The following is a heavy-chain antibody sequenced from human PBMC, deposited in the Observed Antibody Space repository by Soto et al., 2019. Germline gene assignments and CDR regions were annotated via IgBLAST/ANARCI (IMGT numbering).Heavy chain of an antibody. J-gene: IGHJ6*02. CDR2: IYYSGST. CDR1: GGSISSGGYY. Sequence: SETLSLTCAVSGGSISSGGYYWTWIRQHPGKGLEWIGYIYYSGSTCYNPSLKSRVTISVDTSKNQFSLKLSSVTAADTAVYYCAASCVGCGGFNYYGMDVWGQGTTVTVSS. D-gene: IGHD2-21*01. V-gene: IGHV4-31*11. CDR3: AASCVGCGGFNYYGMDV.